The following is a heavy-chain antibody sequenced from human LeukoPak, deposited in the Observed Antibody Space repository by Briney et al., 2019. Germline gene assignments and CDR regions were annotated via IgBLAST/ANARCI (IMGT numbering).Heavy chain of an antibody. CDR1: GYTFTSYG. Sequence: ASVKVSCKASGYTFTSYGISWVRQAPGQGLEWMGWINTNTGNPTYAQGFTGRFVFSLDTSVSTAYLQISSLKAEDTAVYYCARDLTTMVRGVITLGYWGQGTLVTVSS. CDR2: INTNTGNP. V-gene: IGHV7-4-1*02. D-gene: IGHD3-10*01. CDR3: ARDLTTMVRGVITLGY. J-gene: IGHJ4*02.